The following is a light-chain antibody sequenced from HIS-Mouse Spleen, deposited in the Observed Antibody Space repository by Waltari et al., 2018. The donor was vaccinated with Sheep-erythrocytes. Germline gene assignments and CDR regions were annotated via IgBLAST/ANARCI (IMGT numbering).Light chain of an antibody. Sequence: QSALTQPRSVSGSPGQSVTISCTGTSSDVGGYNYVSWYQQHPGKAPKLMIYYVSKRPSGVPDRFSGSKSGNTPSLTISGLQAEDEADYYCCSYAGSYNHVFATGTKVTVL. CDR2: YVS. J-gene: IGLJ1*01. V-gene: IGLV2-11*01. CDR1: SSDVGGYNY. CDR3: CSYAGSYNHV.